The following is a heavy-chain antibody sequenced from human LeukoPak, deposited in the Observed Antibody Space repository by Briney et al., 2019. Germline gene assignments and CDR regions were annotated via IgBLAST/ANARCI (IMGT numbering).Heavy chain of an antibody. CDR1: GDSVSSKSAA. Sequence: SQTLSLTCSISGDSVSSKSAAWNWIRQSPSRGLEWLGRTYYRSKWYHDYAVSVRSRISINPDTSKNQFSLQLSSVTPEDTAVYYCARDPAYNYGMDVWGQGTTVTVSS. D-gene: IGHD2-2*01. CDR3: ARDPAYNYGMDV. CDR2: TYYRSKWYH. V-gene: IGHV6-1*01. J-gene: IGHJ6*02.